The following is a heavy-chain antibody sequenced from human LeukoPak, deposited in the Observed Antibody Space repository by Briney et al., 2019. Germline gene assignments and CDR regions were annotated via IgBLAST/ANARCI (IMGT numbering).Heavy chain of an antibody. D-gene: IGHD3-10*01. CDR2: IYHSGST. Sequence: SETLSLTCAVSGYSISSGYYWGWIRQPPGKGLEWIGSIYHSGSTYYNSSLKSRVTISVDTSKNQFSLKLSSVTAADTAVYYCARTYGSGSYPKRYFDYWGQGTLVTVSS. J-gene: IGHJ4*02. V-gene: IGHV4-38-2*01. CDR3: ARTYGSGSYPKRYFDY. CDR1: GYSISSGYY.